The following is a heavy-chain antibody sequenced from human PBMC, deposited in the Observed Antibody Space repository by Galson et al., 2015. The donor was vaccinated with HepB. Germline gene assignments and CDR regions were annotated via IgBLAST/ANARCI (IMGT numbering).Heavy chain of an antibody. D-gene: IGHD4-17*01. J-gene: IGHJ4*02. Sequence: SLRLSCAASGFTFSSYAMSWVRQAPGKGLEWVSAISGSGGSTYYADSVKGRFTISRDNSKNTLYLQMNSLRAEDTAVYYCAKDGYDYGDYAGYWGQGTLVTVSS. CDR2: ISGSGGST. V-gene: IGHV3-23*01. CDR3: AKDGYDYGDYAGY. CDR1: GFTFSSYA.